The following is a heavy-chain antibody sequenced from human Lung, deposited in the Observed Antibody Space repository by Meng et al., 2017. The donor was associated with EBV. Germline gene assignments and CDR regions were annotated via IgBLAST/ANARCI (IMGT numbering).Heavy chain of an antibody. CDR1: GVTFSSYS. CDR3: ASDGNFGFDY. V-gene: IGHV3-21*01. D-gene: IGHD3-3*01. Sequence: EVQLVESGGXMVKPGGXLRLSCAASGVTFSSYSMNWVRQAPGKGPEWVSSISSSSSYISYADSVKGRFTISRDNAKNSLYLQMNSLRAEDTAVYYCASDGNFGFDYRGHGTLVTVSS. J-gene: IGHJ4*01. CDR2: ISSSSSYI.